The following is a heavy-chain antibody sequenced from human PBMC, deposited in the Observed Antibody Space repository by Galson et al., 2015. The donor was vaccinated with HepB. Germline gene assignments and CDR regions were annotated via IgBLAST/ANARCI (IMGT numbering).Heavy chain of an antibody. CDR3: ARSTVRKGDAFDI. D-gene: IGHD4-17*01. J-gene: IGHJ3*02. CDR2: IDWDDDR. CDR1: GFSLATSGMR. V-gene: IGHV2-70*04. Sequence: PALVKPTQTLTLTCTFSGFSLATSGMRVNWIRQPPGRALEWLARIDWDDDRHYTTSLQTRLTISKDTSKNQVVLTMTNMDPMDTATYYCARSTVRKGDAFDIWGQGTMVTVSS.